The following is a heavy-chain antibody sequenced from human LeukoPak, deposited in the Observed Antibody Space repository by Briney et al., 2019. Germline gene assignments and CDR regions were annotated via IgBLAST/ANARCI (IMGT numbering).Heavy chain of an antibody. D-gene: IGHD6-6*01. CDR2: INHSGST. CDR3: ARGIPDSSSSAFDY. CDR1: GGSFSGYY. J-gene: IGHJ4*02. Sequence: SETLSLTCAVYGGSFSGYYWSWIRQPPGKGLEWIGEINHSGSTNYNPSLKSRVTISVDTSKNQFSLKLSSVTAADTAVYYCARGIPDSSSSAFDYWGQGTLVTVSS. V-gene: IGHV4-34*01.